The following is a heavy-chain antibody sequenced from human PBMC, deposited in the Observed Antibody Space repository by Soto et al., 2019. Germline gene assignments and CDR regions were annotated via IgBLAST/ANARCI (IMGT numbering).Heavy chain of an antibody. V-gene: IGHV4-61*01. CDR1: GGSVSRGSYY. Sequence: PSETLSLTCTVSGGSVSRGSYYWSWIRQPPGKGLEWIGYIYYSGSTNYNPSLKSRVTISVDTSKNQFSLKLSSVTAADTAVYYCARAYPYFYDSSGYSCFWCGRWDQGTLITVAS. D-gene: IGHD3-22*01. CDR3: ARAYPYFYDSSGYSCFWCGR. CDR2: IYYSGST. J-gene: IGHJ5*02.